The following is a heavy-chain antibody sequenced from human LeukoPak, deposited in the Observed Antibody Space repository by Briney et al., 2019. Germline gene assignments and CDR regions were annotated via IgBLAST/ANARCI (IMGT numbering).Heavy chain of an antibody. V-gene: IGHV5-51*01. D-gene: IGHD3-10*01. CDR3: ARRSTMVGLNWFDP. J-gene: IGHJ5*02. CDR1: GYSFTSYW. CDR2: IYPGDSDT. Sequence: GESLKISCKGSGYSFTSYWICWVRQMPGKGLEWMGIIYPGDSDTRYSPSFQGQVTISADKSISTAYLQWSSLKASDTAMYCCARRSTMVGLNWFDPWGQGTLVTVSS.